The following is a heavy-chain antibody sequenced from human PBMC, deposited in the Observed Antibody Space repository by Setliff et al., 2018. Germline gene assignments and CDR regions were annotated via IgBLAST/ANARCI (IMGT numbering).Heavy chain of an antibody. J-gene: IGHJ3*02. CDR1: GFTFSSYW. CDR3: VCFSWRGCSGDTCYSGDDSFDM. Sequence: GGSLRLSCAASGFTFSSYWMHWVRQAPGKGLVWVSRTNNDGSTINHADSVKGRFTISRDNAKNTLYLQMNSLRVEDSAIYYCVCFSWRGCSGDTCYSGDDSFDMWGQGTVVTVSS. CDR2: TNNDGSTI. V-gene: IGHV3-74*01. D-gene: IGHD2-15*01.